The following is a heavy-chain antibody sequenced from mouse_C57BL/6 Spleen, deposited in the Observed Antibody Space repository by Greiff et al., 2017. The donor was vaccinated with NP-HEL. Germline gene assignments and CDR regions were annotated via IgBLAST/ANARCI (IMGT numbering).Heavy chain of an antibody. D-gene: IGHD2-1*01. CDR1: GFTFSSYA. V-gene: IGHV5-4*01. CDR3: GTYGNYAMDY. J-gene: IGHJ4*01. Sequence: EVQLVESGGGLVKPGGSLKLSCAASGFTFSSYAMSWVRQTPEKRLEWVATISDGGSYTYYPDNVKGRFTISRDNAKNNLYLQMSHLQSEDTAMYYCGTYGNYAMDYWGQGTSVTVSS. CDR2: ISDGGSYT.